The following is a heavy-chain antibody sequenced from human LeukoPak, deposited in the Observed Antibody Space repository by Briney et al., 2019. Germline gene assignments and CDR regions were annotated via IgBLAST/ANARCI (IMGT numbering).Heavy chain of an antibody. CDR3: ARVHYGSGIDY. CDR1: GGSISSYY. Sequence: SETLSLTCTVSGGSISSYYWSWIRQPPGTGLEWIGYIYYSGSTNYSPSLKSRVTISVDTSKNQFSLKLSSVTAADTAVYYCARVHYGSGIDYWGQGTLVTVS. CDR2: IYYSGST. D-gene: IGHD3-10*01. V-gene: IGHV4-59*01. J-gene: IGHJ4*02.